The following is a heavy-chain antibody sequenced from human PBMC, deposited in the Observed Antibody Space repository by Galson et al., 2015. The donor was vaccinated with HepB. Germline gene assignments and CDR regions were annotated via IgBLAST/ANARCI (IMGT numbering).Heavy chain of an antibody. CDR3: AKGGRITMIVVVKAWGYFDY. V-gene: IGHV3-23*01. CDR1: GFNFSSYA. D-gene: IGHD3-22*01. J-gene: IGHJ4*02. CDR2: ISGSGGST. Sequence: SLRLSCAASGFNFSSYAMSWVRQAPGKGLEWVSAISGSGGSTYYADSVKGRFTISRDNSKNTLYLQMNSLRAEDTAVYYCAKGGRITMIVVVKAWGYFDYWGQGTLVTVSS.